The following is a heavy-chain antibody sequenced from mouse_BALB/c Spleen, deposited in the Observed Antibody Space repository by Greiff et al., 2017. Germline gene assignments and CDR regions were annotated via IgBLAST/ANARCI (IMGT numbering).Heavy chain of an antibody. Sequence: EVQRVESGGGLVQPGGSRKLSCAASGFTFSSFGMHWVRQAPEKGLEWVAYISSGSSTIYYADTVKGRFTISRDNPKNTLFLQMTSLRSEDTAMYYCARSGEVRPFDYWGQGTTLTVSS. D-gene: IGHD2-14*01. CDR1: GFTFSSFG. CDR2: ISSGSSTI. CDR3: ARSGEVRPFDY. J-gene: IGHJ2*01. V-gene: IGHV5-17*02.